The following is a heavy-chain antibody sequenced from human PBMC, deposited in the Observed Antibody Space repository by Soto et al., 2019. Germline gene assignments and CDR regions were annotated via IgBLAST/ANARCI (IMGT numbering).Heavy chain of an antibody. V-gene: IGHV1-24*01. CDR2: FDPEDGET. Sequence: AXVKVSGKVSGDTLTELSMHWVRQAPGKGLEWMGGFDPEDGETIYAQKFQGRVTMTEDTSTDTAYMELSSLRSEDTAVYYCATVAARYYGMDVWGQGTTVTVSS. J-gene: IGHJ6*02. CDR3: ATVAARYYGMDV. CDR1: GDTLTELS. D-gene: IGHD6-6*01.